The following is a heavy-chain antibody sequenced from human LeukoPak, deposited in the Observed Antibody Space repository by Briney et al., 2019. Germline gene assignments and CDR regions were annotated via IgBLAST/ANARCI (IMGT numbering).Heavy chain of an antibody. CDR3: ARDFSVDIVATRVYYFDY. V-gene: IGHV4-39*07. J-gene: IGHJ4*02. D-gene: IGHD5-12*01. CDR2: FFYRGST. Sequence: SETLSLTCTVSGGSISSSSYYWGWIRQPPGKGLEWIGSFFYRGSTYYNPSLKSRVTISVDTSKNQFSLKLSSLTTADTAVYYCARDFSVDIVATRVYYFDYWGQGTLVTVSS. CDR1: GGSISSSSYY.